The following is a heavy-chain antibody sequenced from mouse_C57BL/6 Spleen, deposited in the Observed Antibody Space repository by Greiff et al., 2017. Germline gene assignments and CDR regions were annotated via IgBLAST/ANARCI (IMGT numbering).Heavy chain of an antibody. D-gene: IGHD1-1*01. J-gene: IGHJ2*01. V-gene: IGHV1-69*01. CDR3: ARDYGSSYGGY. Sequence: QVHVKQPGAELVMPGASVKLSCKASGYTFTSYWMHWVKQRPGQGLEWSGEIDPSDSYTNYNHKFKGKSTCTVDKSYSTANMQLSSLSSDDAAVYYSARDYGSSYGGYWGQGTTLTVSS. CDR1: GYTFTSYW. CDR2: IDPSDSYT.